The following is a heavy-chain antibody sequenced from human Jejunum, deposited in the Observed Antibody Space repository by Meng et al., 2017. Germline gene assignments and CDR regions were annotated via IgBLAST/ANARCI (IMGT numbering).Heavy chain of an antibody. CDR1: GGSISTAVYY. D-gene: IGHD6-13*01. V-gene: IGHV4-39*07. Sequence: QRRLQEAVLGLVKPSETLTITCAVSGGSISTAVYYWGWIRQSPGKGLEWIGSIFYSGTTSYNPSLKSRVTISIDTSKNQFSLKMNSVTAADTAVYYCARDTAGFGPWGQGTLVTVSS. CDR2: IFYSGTT. J-gene: IGHJ5*02. CDR3: ARDTAGFGP.